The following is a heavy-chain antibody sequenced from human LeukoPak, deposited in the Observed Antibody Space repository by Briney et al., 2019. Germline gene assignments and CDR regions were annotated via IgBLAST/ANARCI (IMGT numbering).Heavy chain of an antibody. V-gene: IGHV4-39*01. J-gene: IGHJ6*03. CDR2: IYYGGST. CDR3: ARHYYSSSLYYYYYYMDV. CDR1: GGSISSSSYY. D-gene: IGHD6-6*01. Sequence: SETLSLTCTVSGGSISSSSYYWGWIRQPPGKGLEWIGSIYYGGSTYYNPSLKSRVTMSVDTSKNQFSLKLSSVTAADTSIYYCARHYYSSSLYYYYYYMDVWGKGSTVTVSS.